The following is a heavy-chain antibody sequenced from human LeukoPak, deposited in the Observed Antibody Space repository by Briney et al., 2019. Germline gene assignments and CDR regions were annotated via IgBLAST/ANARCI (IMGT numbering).Heavy chain of an antibody. CDR2: ISAYNGNT. Sequence: ASVKVSCKASGYTFTSYGISWVRQAPGQGLEWMGWISAYNGNTNYAQKLQGRVTMTTDTSTSTAYMELRSLRSDDTAVYYCARDKPGFDPDYYDSSGNYYWVHWGQGTLVTVSS. V-gene: IGHV1-18*01. CDR1: GYTFTSYG. D-gene: IGHD3-22*01. J-gene: IGHJ4*02. CDR3: ARDKPGFDPDYYDSSGNYYWVH.